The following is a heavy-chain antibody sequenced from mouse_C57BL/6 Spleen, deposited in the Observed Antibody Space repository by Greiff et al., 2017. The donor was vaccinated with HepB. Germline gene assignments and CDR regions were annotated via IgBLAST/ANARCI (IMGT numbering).Heavy chain of an antibody. CDR1: GFSFTSYG. Sequence: QVQLKESGPGLVAPSQSLSITCTVSGFSFTSYGVDWVRQSPGKGLEWLGVVWGVGSTNYNSALKSRLSISKDNTKSQVFLKMNSLQTDDTAMYYCATRITTEAMDYWGQGTSVTVSS. V-gene: IGHV2-6*01. D-gene: IGHD1-1*01. CDR2: VWGVGST. CDR3: ATRITTEAMDY. J-gene: IGHJ4*01.